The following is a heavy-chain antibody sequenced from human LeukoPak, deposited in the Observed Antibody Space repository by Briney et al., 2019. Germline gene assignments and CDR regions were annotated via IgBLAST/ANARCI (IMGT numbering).Heavy chain of an antibody. Sequence: PSETLSLTCTVSGGSISSSSYYWGWIGQPPGKGLEWIGSIYYSGSTYYNPSLKSRVTISVDTSKNQFSLKLSSVTAADTAVYYCARQARYYDSSGYLDYWGQGTLVTVSS. CDR2: IYYSGST. J-gene: IGHJ4*02. D-gene: IGHD3-22*01. CDR1: GGSISSSSYY. CDR3: ARQARYYDSSGYLDY. V-gene: IGHV4-39*01.